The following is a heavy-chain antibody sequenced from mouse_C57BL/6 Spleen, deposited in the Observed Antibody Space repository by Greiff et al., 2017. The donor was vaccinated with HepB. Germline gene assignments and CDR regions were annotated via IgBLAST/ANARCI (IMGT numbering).Heavy chain of an antibody. CDR2: IYPSDSET. J-gene: IGHJ3*01. V-gene: IGHV1-61*01. CDR3: ARSTSSGYVGFAY. D-gene: IGHD3-2*02. CDR1: GYTFTSYW. Sequence: VQLQQPGAELVRPGSSVKLSCKASGYTFTSYWMDWVKQRPGQGLEWIGNIYPSDSETHYNQKFKDKATLTVDKSSSTAYMQLSSLTSADSAVYYCARSTSSGYVGFAYWGQGTLVTVSA.